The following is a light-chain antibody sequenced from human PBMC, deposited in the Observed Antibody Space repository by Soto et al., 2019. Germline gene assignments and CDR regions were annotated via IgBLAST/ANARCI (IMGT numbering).Light chain of an antibody. Sequence: DIQMTQSPSSLSAYVGDRVTITCQASHDISNSLNWYQQRPGKAPNLLISAASTLQSGVPSRFSGSGSGTDFTLTITSLQPEDFATYYCQQSYNTPRTFGQGTKVEIK. CDR1: HDISNS. CDR3: QQSYNTPRT. J-gene: IGKJ1*01. CDR2: AAS. V-gene: IGKV1-39*01.